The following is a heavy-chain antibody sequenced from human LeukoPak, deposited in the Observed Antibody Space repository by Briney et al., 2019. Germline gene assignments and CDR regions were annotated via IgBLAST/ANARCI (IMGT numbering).Heavy chain of an antibody. V-gene: IGHV3-48*03. J-gene: IGHJ4*02. CDR3: ARDSSSGYQGY. CDR1: GFTFSGYE. Sequence: GGSLRLFCAASGFTFSGYEMNWVRQAPGKGLEWVSYISSSGSTIYYAGSVKGRFTISRDNAKNSLYLQMNSLRAEDTAVYYCARDSSSGYQGYWGQGTLVTVSS. D-gene: IGHD3-22*01. CDR2: ISSSGSTI.